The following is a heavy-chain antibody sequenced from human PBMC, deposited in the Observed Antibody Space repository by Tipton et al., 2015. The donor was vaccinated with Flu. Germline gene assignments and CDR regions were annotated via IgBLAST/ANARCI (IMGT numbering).Heavy chain of an antibody. V-gene: IGHV4-4*07. D-gene: IGHD3-10*01. Sequence: TLSLTCTVSGGSMSDFFWTWIRQPAGKGLEWIGRKYASGGTMYNASLKSRVTMSIDTSKNEFSLKLTSVTAADTAVYYCARGSGSATGLTFFLWGQRTLVTVSS. CDR1: GGSMSDFF. CDR3: ARGSGSATGLTFFL. J-gene: IGHJ4*02. CDR2: KYASGGT.